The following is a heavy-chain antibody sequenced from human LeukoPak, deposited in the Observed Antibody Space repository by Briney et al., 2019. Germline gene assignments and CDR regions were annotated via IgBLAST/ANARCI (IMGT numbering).Heavy chain of an antibody. D-gene: IGHD1-26*01. V-gene: IGHV3-48*02. CDR2: MTTSGNTI. CDR1: GITFSGYS. CDR3: ARVGGATAVTMYFEY. J-gene: IGHJ4*02. Sequence: GGSLRLSCVVSGITFSGYSMIWVRQAPGKGLEWLSFMTTSGNTIFYAESVKDRFTISRDDAKKSLYLQMNSLRDEDTAVYYCARVGGATAVTMYFEYWGQGTLVTVSS.